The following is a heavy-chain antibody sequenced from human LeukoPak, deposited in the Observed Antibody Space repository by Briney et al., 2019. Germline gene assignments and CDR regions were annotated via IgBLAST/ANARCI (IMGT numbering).Heavy chain of an antibody. V-gene: IGHV3-49*04. CDR1: GSTFGDEA. CDR2: IRSKTYGGIA. Sequence: PGGSLRLSCTASGSTFGDEATSWVRQAPGKGLEWVGFIRSKTYGGIAEYAASVKGRFTLSRDDSKSVAYLQMNSLKTEDTAVYYCTRGMVERRPRPRYYYGMDVWGQGTSVTVSS. CDR3: TRGMVERRPRPRYYYGMDV. D-gene: IGHD1-1*01. J-gene: IGHJ6*02.